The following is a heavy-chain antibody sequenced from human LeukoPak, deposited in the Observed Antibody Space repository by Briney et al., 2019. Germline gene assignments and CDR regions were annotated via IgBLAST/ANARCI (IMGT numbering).Heavy chain of an antibody. V-gene: IGHV7-4-1*02. D-gene: IGHD3-22*01. CDR3: AREGRRMYYYDSSGAQTAFDY. J-gene: IGHJ4*02. CDR1: GYTFTSYG. CDR2: INTNTGNP. Sequence: ASVKVSCKASGYTFTSYGMNWVRQAPGQGLEWMGWINTNTGNPTYAQGFTGRFVFSLDTSVSTAYLQISSLKAEDTAVYYCAREGRRMYYYDSSGAQTAFDYWGQGTLVTVSS.